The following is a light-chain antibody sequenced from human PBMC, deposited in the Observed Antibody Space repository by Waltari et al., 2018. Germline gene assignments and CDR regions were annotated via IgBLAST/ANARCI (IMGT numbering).Light chain of an antibody. CDR2: DVT. CDR1: TSDVRGGNY. CDR3: SSYRSSSTLVV. Sequence: QSALTQPASLSGSPGQSLTISCPGSTSDVRGGNYVSWYQQYPGKVPKPLIYDVTNRPSGVSNRFSGSKSGSTASLTISGLQAEDEADYYCSSYRSSSTLVVFGGGTKLIVL. V-gene: IGLV2-14*03. J-gene: IGLJ2*01.